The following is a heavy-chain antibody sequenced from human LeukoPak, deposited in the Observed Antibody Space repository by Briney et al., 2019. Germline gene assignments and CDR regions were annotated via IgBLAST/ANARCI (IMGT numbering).Heavy chain of an antibody. CDR1: GYSISSGYY. V-gene: IGHV4-61*01. CDR3: AREQEGYCSGGSCYSGWFDP. J-gene: IGHJ5*02. Sequence: SETLSLTCTVSGYSISSGYYWSWIRQPPGKGLEWIGYIYYSGSTNYNPSLKSRVTISVDTSKNQFSLKLSSVTAADTAVYYCAREQEGYCSGGSCYSGWFDPWGQGTLVTVSS. CDR2: IYYSGST. D-gene: IGHD2-15*01.